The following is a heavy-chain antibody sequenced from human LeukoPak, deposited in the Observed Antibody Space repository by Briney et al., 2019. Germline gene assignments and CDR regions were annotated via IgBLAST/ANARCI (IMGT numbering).Heavy chain of an antibody. V-gene: IGHV3-33*06. CDR3: AKDLICFDY. CDR1: ELTLNTYA. J-gene: IGHJ4*02. Sequence: GGSLRLSCAASELTLNTYAMHWVRQAPGKGLEWVAIVWSGGSRNTYADSVKGRFTISRDNSKNTLYLQMNSLRAEDTAVYYCAKDLICFDYWGQGTLVTVSS. CDR2: VWSGGSRN.